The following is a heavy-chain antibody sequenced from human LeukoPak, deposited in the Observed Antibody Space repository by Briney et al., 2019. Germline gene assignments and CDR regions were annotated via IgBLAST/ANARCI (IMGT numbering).Heavy chain of an antibody. J-gene: IGHJ4*02. D-gene: IGHD1-26*01. Sequence: SETLSLTCTVSVGSIGTYYWSWIRQPPGKGLEWIGYIFFSGSTRYNPSLESRVTISVDTSKNQFSLKLSSVIAADTAVYYCARTTSLFDYWGQGTLVTVSS. CDR3: ARTTSLFDY. CDR2: IFFSGST. CDR1: VGSIGTYY. V-gene: IGHV4-59*01.